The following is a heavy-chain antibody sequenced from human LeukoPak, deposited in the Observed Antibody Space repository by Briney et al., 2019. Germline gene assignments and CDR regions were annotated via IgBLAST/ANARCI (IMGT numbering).Heavy chain of an antibody. J-gene: IGHJ4*02. D-gene: IGHD1-26*01. CDR3: ATEYSRRYTVFDN. CDR2: ISGSAGNT. Sequence: GGSLRLSCEASGFTFSGYAMSWVRQAPGKGLEWVAAISGSAGNTYYTDSVKGRFTISRDNSKNTLYLQLTSLRAEDTAVYYCATEYSRRYTVFDNWGQGTPVTVSS. CDR1: GFTFSGYA. V-gene: IGHV3-23*01.